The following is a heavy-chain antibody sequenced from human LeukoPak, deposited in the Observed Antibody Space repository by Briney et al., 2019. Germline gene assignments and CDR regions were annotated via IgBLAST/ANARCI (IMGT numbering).Heavy chain of an antibody. J-gene: IGHJ6*03. Sequence: SETLSLTCTVSGGSISSYYWSWIRQPPGKGLEWIGYIYYSGSTNYNPSLKSRVTISVGTSKNQFSLKLSSVTAADTAVYYCARGRGYYYYMDVWGKGTTVTVSS. D-gene: IGHD3-10*01. CDR1: GGSISSYY. CDR3: ARGRGYYYYMDV. CDR2: IYYSGST. V-gene: IGHV4-59*01.